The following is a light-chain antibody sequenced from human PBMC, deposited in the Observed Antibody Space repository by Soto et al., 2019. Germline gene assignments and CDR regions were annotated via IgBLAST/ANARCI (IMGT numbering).Light chain of an antibody. J-gene: IGKJ5*01. CDR1: QSVYSN. Sequence: EIVMTQSPATLSISPGERATLSCRASQSVYSNLAWYQQKPGQAPRLLIYGASTRTTGLPPRFSGSGSGTEFTLTISSLQSEDSALYYCQQYKNWPTFGQGTRLEIK. V-gene: IGKV3-15*01. CDR2: GAS. CDR3: QQYKNWPT.